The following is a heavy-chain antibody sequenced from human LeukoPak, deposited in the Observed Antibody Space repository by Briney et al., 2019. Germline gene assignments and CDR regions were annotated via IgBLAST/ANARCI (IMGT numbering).Heavy chain of an antibody. J-gene: IGHJ4*02. Sequence: GGSLRLSCAASRFTFSSYSMNWVRQAPGKGLEWVSSISSSSSYIYYADSVKGRFTISRDNAKNSLYLQMNSLRAEDTAVYYCARDRWEPLTVFDYWGQGTLVTVPS. CDR3: ARDRWEPLTVFDY. D-gene: IGHD1-26*01. V-gene: IGHV3-21*01. CDR2: ISSSSSYI. CDR1: RFTFSSYS.